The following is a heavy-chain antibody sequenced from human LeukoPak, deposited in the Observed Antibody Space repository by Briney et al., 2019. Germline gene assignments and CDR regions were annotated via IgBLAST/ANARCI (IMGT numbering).Heavy chain of an antibody. CDR2: IRNKAYGATP. CDR3: TSASVVGVTGLSDY. CDR1: GFTFGDYA. J-gene: IGHJ4*02. D-gene: IGHD3-16*01. Sequence: PGGSLRLSCTSSGFTFGDYAMTWVRQAPGKGLEWVGFIRNKAYGATPEYAASLKGRFTISRDDSNSIAYLQMNSLKTEDTAVYYCTSASVVGVTGLSDYWGQGTLVTVSS. V-gene: IGHV3-49*04.